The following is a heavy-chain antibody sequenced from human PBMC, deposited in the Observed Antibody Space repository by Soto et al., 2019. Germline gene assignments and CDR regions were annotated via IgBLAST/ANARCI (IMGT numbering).Heavy chain of an antibody. D-gene: IGHD6-19*01. V-gene: IGHV1-69*01. CDR1: GGTFSSYA. Sequence: QVQLVQSGAEVKKPGSSVKVSCKASGGTFSSYAISWVRQAPGQGLEWMGGIIPIFGTANYAQKFQGRVTITADESTSTAYMELSSLRSEDTAVYYCAREVAVAGPMYYYYGMDVWGQGTTVTVSS. CDR2: IIPIFGTA. CDR3: AREVAVAGPMYYYYGMDV. J-gene: IGHJ6*02.